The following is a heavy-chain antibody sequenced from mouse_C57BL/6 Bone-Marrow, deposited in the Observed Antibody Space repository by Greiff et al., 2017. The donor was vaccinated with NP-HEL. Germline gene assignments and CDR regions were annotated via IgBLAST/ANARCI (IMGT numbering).Heavy chain of an antibody. V-gene: IGHV1-18*01. CDR3: ARSLYFYWYFDV. J-gene: IGHJ1*03. CDR1: GYTFTDYN. Sequence: VQLQQSGPELVKPGASVKIPCKASGYTFTDYNMDWVKQSHGKSLEWIGAINPNNGGTSSNQKFKGKATLNVDKSSSTAYMELRSLTSEDTAVYYCARSLYFYWYFDVWGTGTTVTVSS. CDR2: INPNNGGT. D-gene: IGHD1-1*01.